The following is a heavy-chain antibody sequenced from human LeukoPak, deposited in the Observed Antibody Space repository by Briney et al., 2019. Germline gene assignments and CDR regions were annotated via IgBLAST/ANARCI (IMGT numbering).Heavy chain of an antibody. D-gene: IGHD1-26*01. CDR3: ARWEASRVAFDI. CDR1: GGSINSYY. V-gene: IGHV4-4*07. Sequence: PSGTLSLTCTVSGGSINSYYWSWVRQPAGMGLEWIGRIYTTGSTNYNPSLKSRVTMSVDTSKNQFSLNLSSVTAADTAVYYCARWEASRVAFDIWGQGTLVTVSS. CDR2: IYTTGST. J-gene: IGHJ3*02.